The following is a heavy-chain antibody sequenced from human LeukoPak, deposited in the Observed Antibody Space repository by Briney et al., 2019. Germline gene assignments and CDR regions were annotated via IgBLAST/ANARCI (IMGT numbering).Heavy chain of an antibody. D-gene: IGHD2-15*01. CDR2: IIPIFGTA. J-gene: IGHJ4*02. CDR1: GGTFSSYA. Sequence: SVKVSCKASGGTFSSYAISWVRQAPGQGLEWMGGIIPIFGTANYAQKFQGRVTITTDESTSTAYMELSSLRSEDTAVYYCARGEYCSGGSCYSGYSYYFDYWGQGTLVTVSS. CDR3: ARGEYCSGGSCYSGYSYYFDY. V-gene: IGHV1-69*05.